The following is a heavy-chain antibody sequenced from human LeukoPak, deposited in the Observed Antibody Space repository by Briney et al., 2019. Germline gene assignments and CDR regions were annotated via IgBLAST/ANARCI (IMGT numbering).Heavy chain of an antibody. J-gene: IGHJ5*02. CDR3: ARHGDLLSPFQT. CDR1: GGSISSTSYY. Sequence: SETLSLTCTVSGGSISSTSYYWGWIRQPPGKGLEWIGTINYSGSTYYNPSLKSRVIISVDTSKNQISLKLNSVTAADTAMYYCARHGDLLSPFQTWGQGTLVTVSS. D-gene: IGHD2-21*02. CDR2: INYSGST. V-gene: IGHV4-39*01.